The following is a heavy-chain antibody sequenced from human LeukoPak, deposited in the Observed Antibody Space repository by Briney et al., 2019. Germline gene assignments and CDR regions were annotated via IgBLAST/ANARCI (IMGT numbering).Heavy chain of an antibody. V-gene: IGHV5-51*01. CDR1: GYSFTSYW. D-gene: IGHD6-13*01. Sequence: GESLKISCKGSGYSFTSYWIAWVRQMLVKGLEWMGIIYPGDSDIRYSPSFQGQVTISADKSISTAYLQWSSLKASDTAMYYCARTLYSSSWYYFDYWGQGTLVTVSS. CDR2: IYPGDSDI. CDR3: ARTLYSSSWYYFDY. J-gene: IGHJ4*02.